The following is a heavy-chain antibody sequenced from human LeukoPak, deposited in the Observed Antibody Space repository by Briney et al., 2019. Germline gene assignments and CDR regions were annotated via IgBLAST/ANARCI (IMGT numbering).Heavy chain of an antibody. J-gene: IGHJ4*02. CDR2: IKTKTDGGTT. D-gene: IGHD3-10*01. V-gene: IGHV3-15*01. CDR1: GFTFSSYA. CDR3: TTVTNYYGSESYYFDY. Sequence: GGSLRLSCAASGFTFSSYAMSWVRQAPGKGLEWVGRIKTKTDGGTTDYAAPVKGRFTISRDDSKNTLYLQMNSLKSEDTAVYYCTTVTNYYGSESYYFDYWGQGTLVTVSS.